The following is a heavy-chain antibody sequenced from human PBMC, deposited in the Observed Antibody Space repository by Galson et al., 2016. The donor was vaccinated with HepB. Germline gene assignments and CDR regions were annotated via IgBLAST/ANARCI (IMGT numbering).Heavy chain of an antibody. J-gene: IGHJ6*02. CDR2: ISYDGSNK. Sequence: SLRLSCAASGFTFSCYGMHWVRQAPGKGLEWVAVISYDGSNKYYADSVKGRFTISRDNSKNTLFLQMNSLRAEDTAVYYCAKEPAPVGSYGVYYYYGMDVWGQGTTVTVSS. CDR3: AKEPAPVGSYGVYYYYGMDV. D-gene: IGHD1-26*01. V-gene: IGHV3-30*18. CDR1: GFTFSCYG.